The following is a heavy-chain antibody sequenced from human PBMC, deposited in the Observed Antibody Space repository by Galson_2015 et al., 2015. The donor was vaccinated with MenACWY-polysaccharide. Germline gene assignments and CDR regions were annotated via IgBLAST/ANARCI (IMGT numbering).Heavy chain of an antibody. V-gene: IGHV3-7*01. Sequence: SLRLSCAASGFTFSSYTMSWVRQAPGKGLEWVAIIKQDGSEKCYVDSVKGRFSISRDNAKNSLYLQMNSLRSEDTAVYYCARDPLDSSGYTRGSVFDLWGRGTLVTVSS. CDR3: ARDPLDSSGYTRGSVFDL. D-gene: IGHD3-22*01. CDR2: IKQDGSEK. J-gene: IGHJ2*01. CDR1: GFTFSSYT.